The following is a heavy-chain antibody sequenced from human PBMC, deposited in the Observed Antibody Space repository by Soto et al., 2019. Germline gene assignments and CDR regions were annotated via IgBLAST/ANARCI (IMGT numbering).Heavy chain of an antibody. D-gene: IGHD3-10*01. J-gene: IGHJ4*02. CDR3: ARDLGFGLSDY. CDR2: INAGNGNT. Sequence: QVQLVQSGAEVKKPGASVKVSCKASGYTFTSYAMHWVRQAPGQRLEWMGWINAGNGNTKYSQKFQGRVTITRDTSASTAYMELSRLRSDDTAVYYCARDLGFGLSDYWGQGTLVTVSS. CDR1: GYTFTSYA. V-gene: IGHV1-3*01.